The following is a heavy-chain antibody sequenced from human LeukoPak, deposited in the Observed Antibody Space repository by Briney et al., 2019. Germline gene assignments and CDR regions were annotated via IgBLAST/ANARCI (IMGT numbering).Heavy chain of an antibody. D-gene: IGHD3-3*01. CDR1: GHNFNAYY. Sequence: ASVKVSCKASGHNFNAYYMHWVRQAPGQGLEWMGWINPNSGGTNYAQKFQGRVTLTRDTSINTVYMEVNRLTSDDTVVYYCARGEWLVLGDHWGQGTPVTVSS. CDR2: INPNSGGT. CDR3: ARGEWLVLGDH. V-gene: IGHV1-2*02. J-gene: IGHJ4*02.